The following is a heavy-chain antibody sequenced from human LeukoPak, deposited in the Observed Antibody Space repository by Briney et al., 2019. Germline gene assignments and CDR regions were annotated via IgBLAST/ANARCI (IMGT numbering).Heavy chain of an antibody. D-gene: IGHD5-12*01. V-gene: IGHV3-23*01. J-gene: IGHJ4*02. CDR2: ISGRTGAT. Sequence: GGSPRLSCAASGFTFTTNAMSWVRQAPGKGLEWASAISGRTGATYYADSEKGRFTISRDNSKSTLYLQMDSLRAEDTAVYYCAKCGNSGCHLIDYWGQGTLVTVSS. CDR3: AKCGNSGCHLIDY. CDR1: GFTFTTNA.